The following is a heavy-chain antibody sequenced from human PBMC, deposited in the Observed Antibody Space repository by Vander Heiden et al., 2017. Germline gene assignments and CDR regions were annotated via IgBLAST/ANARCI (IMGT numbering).Heavy chain of an antibody. V-gene: IGHV1-69*01. J-gene: IGHJ3*02. CDR1: GGTFSSYP. CDR3: ARGRYYYDSSGYHDVHDAFDI. D-gene: IGHD3-22*01. CDR2: IIPILGTA. Sequence: QVQLVQSGAEVRKPGSSVKVSCKASGGTFSSYPISWVRQAHGQGLEWMGGIIPILGTANYAQKFQGRVTITAYESTSTAYMELISLRSEDTAVYYCARGRYYYDSSGYHDVHDAFDIWGQGTMVTVSS.